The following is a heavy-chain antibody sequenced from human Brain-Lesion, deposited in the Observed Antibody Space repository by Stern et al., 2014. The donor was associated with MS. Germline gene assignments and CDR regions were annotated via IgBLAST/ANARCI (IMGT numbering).Heavy chain of an antibody. V-gene: IGHV3-9*01. D-gene: IGHD1-14*01. J-gene: IGHJ4*02. Sequence: EVQLEESGGDLVQPGRSLRLSCAAFGFTFDDYAMHWVRQAPGKGLECVAGISWNSGTSGYADSVKGRFTTSRDNAYSSLYLQMNSLRPEDTALYYCARDITGSSAYFAYWGQGTLVTVSS. CDR2: ISWNSGTS. CDR3: ARDITGSSAYFAY. CDR1: GFTFDDYA.